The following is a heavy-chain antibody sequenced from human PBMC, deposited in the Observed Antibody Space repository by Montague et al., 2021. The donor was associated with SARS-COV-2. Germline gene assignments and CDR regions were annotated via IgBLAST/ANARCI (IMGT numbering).Heavy chain of an antibody. CDR1: GGSISDGGYS. CDR2: IYYSGST. D-gene: IGHD5-18*01. J-gene: IGHJ3*01. Sequence: TLSLTCTVSGGSISDGGYSWTWIRQLPGKGLEWIGCIYYSGSTFSNPSLKSPLTIAVDTSKNQLSLKLSSVTAADAAVYYCAREGRRFQLWLPGDDAYDLWGQGTMVTVSS. CDR3: AREGRRFQLWLPGDDAYDL. V-gene: IGHV4-31*01.